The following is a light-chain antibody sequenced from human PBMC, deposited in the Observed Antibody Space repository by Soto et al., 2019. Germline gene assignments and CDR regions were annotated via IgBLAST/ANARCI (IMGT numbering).Light chain of an antibody. J-gene: IGKJ5*01. CDR3: QQANSFPIT. Sequence: QMTQSPSSLSAYVGDRVTITCRASQTISSYLNWYQQKPGKAPKLLIYAASSLQSGVPSRFSGSGSGTDFTLTISSLQPEDFATYYCQQANSFPITFGQGTRLEIK. CDR2: AAS. CDR1: QTISSY. V-gene: IGKV1-39*01.